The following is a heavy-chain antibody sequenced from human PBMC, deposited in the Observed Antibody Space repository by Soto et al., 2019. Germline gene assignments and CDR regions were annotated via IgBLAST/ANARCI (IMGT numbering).Heavy chain of an antibody. CDR2: IWYDGSNK. J-gene: IGHJ4*02. CDR1: GFTFSSYG. CDR3: AIIYGDYVGY. V-gene: IGHV3-33*01. Sequence: QVQLVESGGGVVQPGRSLRLSCAASGFTFSSYGMHWVRQAPGKGLEWVAVIWYDGSNKYYADSVKGRFTISRDNSKNTLYLQMNSLRAEDTAVYYCAIIYGDYVGYWGQGTLVTVSS. D-gene: IGHD4-17*01.